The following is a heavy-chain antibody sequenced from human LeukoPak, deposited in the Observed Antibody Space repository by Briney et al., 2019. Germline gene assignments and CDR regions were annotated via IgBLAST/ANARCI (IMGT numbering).Heavy chain of an antibody. V-gene: IGHV3-30*18. D-gene: IGHD6-13*01. CDR1: GFTLSIYG. CDR2: ISFDGGHI. Sequence: PGRSLRPSCAASGFTLSIYGMHWVRQVPGKGLEWVAVISFDGGHIYYADSVKGRFTISRDSSKNTLYLQMNRLRAEDTAIYYCAKGQLVDYGMEVWGQGTTVTVSS. CDR3: AKGQLVDYGMEV. J-gene: IGHJ6*02.